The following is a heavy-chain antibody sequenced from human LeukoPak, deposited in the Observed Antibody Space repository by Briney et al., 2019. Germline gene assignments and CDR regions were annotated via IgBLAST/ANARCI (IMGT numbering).Heavy chain of an antibody. D-gene: IGHD6-13*01. CDR1: GGSFSGYY. V-gene: IGHV4-34*01. CDR3: ARVPGYSSSWYGGNDY. J-gene: IGHJ4*02. Sequence: SETLSLTCAVYGGSFSGYYWSWIRQPPGKGLEWIGEINHSGSTNYNPSLKSRVTIPVDTSKNQFSLKLSSVTAADTAVYYCARVPGYSSSWYGGNDYWGQGTLVTVSS. CDR2: INHSGST.